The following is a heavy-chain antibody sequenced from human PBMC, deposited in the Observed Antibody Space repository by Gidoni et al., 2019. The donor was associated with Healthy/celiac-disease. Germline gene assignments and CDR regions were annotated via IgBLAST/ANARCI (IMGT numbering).Heavy chain of an antibody. CDR3: ARRGLGKDKYGDYAYFDY. D-gene: IGHD4-17*01. CDR2: IYYSGST. J-gene: IGHJ4*02. Sequence: QLQLQESGPGLVKPSETLSLTCTVSGGSISSSSYYWGWIRQPPGKGLEWIGSIYYSGSTYYNPSLKSRVTISVDTSKNQFSLKLSSVTAADTAVYYCARRGLGKDKYGDYAYFDYWGQGTLVTVSS. CDR1: GGSISSSSYY. V-gene: IGHV4-39*01.